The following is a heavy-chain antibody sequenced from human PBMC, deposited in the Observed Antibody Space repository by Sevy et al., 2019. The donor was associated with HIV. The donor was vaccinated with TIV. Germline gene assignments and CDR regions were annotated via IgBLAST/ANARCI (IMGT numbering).Heavy chain of an antibody. J-gene: IGHJ3*02. CDR1: GGSISSGGYY. Sequence: SETLSLTCTVSGGSISSGGYYWSWIRQHPGKGLEWIGYICYSGSTYYNPSLKSRVTISVDTSKNQFSLKLSSVTAADTAVYYCARGYYYGSGSYCPALDIWGQGTMVTVSS. D-gene: IGHD3-10*01. CDR3: ARGYYYGSGSYCPALDI. V-gene: IGHV4-31*03. CDR2: ICYSGST.